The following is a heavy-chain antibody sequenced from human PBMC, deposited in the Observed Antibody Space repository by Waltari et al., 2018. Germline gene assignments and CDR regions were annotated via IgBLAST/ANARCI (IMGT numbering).Heavy chain of an antibody. Sequence: QVQLQETGPGLVKPSQTLSLTCPITSGSISSGGYYWRWIRQHPGKGLEWIGYIYYSGGTYYIPSLKSRVTISVDTSKNQVSLKLSSVTAADTAVYYCAREVGAAAGTRFDYWGQGTLVIVSS. J-gene: IGHJ4*02. D-gene: IGHD6-13*01. CDR3: AREVGAAAGTRFDY. CDR2: IYYSGGT. CDR1: SGSISSGGYY. V-gene: IGHV4-31*03.